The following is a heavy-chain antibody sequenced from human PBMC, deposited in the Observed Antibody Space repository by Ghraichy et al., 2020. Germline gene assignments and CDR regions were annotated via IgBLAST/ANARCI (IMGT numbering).Heavy chain of an antibody. Sequence: GGSLRLSCAASGFTFSSYSMNWVRQAPGKGLEWVSYISSSSSTIYYADSVKGRFTISRDNAKNSLYLQMNSLRAKDTAVYYCARDLGYSSYWGQGTLVTVSS. CDR3: ARDLGYSSY. CDR1: GFTFSSYS. V-gene: IGHV3-48*01. D-gene: IGHD6-13*01. CDR2: ISSSSSTI. J-gene: IGHJ4*02.